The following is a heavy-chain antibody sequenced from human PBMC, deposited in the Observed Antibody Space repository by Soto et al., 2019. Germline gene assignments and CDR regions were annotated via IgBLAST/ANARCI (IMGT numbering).Heavy chain of an antibody. CDR3: AKGYCTNGVCPGEDFQH. J-gene: IGHJ1*01. D-gene: IGHD2-8*01. Sequence: GGSLRLSCVASGFTFSNYAMSWVRQAPGKGLEWVSAISGSGGATYYANSVKGRFTISRDNSKNTLYLQMNSLRAEDTAVYYCAKGYCTNGVCPGEDFQHWGQGTLVTVSS. V-gene: IGHV3-23*01. CDR1: GFTFSNYA. CDR2: ISGSGGAT.